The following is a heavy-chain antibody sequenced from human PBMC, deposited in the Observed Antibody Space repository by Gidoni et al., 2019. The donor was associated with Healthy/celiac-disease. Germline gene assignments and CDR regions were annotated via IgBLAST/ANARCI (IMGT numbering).Heavy chain of an antibody. CDR1: GFTFSSYS. J-gene: IGHJ3*02. CDR2: ISSSSSYI. Sequence: EVQLVESGGGLVKPGGSLRLFCAASGFTFSSYSMHWVRQAPGKGLEWVSSISSSSSYIYYADSVKGRFTISRDNAKNSLYLQMNSLRAEDTAVYYCAREKYYYYDSSGYYYDGAFDIWGQGTMVTVSS. V-gene: IGHV3-21*01. CDR3: AREKYYYYDSSGYYYDGAFDI. D-gene: IGHD3-22*01.